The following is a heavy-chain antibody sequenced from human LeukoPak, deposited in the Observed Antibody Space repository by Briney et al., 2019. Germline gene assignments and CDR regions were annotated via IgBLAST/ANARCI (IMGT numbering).Heavy chain of an antibody. J-gene: IGHJ5*02. CDR3: ARKRWFGELSWFDP. CDR2: IYYSGST. D-gene: IGHD3-10*01. CDR1: GGSISRSSYH. Sequence: SETLSLTCTVSGGSISRSSYHWGWIRQPPGKGLEWIGSIYYSGSTYYNPSLKSRVTISVDTSKNQFSLKLSSVTAADTAVYYCARKRWFGELSWFDPWGQGTLVTVSA. V-gene: IGHV4-39*01.